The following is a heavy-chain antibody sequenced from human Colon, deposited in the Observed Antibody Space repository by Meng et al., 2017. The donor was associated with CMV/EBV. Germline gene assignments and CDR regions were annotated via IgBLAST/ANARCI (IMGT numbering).Heavy chain of an antibody. D-gene: IGHD4-11*01. V-gene: IGHV4-34*01. CDR2: INHSGST. CDR3: ARDLSNYDGNWFDP. CDR1: GGSFSGYY. Sequence: GSLRLSCAVYGGSFSGYYWSWIRQPPGKGLEWIGEINHSGSTNYNPSLKSRVTISVDTSKNQFSLKLSSVTAADTAVYYCARDLSNYDGNWFDPWGQGTLVTVSS. J-gene: IGHJ5*02.